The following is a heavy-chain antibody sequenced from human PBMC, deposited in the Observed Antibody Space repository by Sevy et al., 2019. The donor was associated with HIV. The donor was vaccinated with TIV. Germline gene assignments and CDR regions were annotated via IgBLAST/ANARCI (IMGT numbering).Heavy chain of an antibody. D-gene: IGHD3-22*01. Sequence: GGSLRLSCAASGFTFSDYYMSWIRQAPGKGLEWVSYISSSGSTIYYADSVKGRFTISRDNAKNPLYLQMNSLRAEETAVYYCARFPLDYYDSSGYYYGGYFDYWGQGTLVTVSS. CDR1: GFTFSDYY. J-gene: IGHJ4*02. CDR2: ISSSGSTI. CDR3: ARFPLDYYDSSGYYYGGYFDY. V-gene: IGHV3-11*01.